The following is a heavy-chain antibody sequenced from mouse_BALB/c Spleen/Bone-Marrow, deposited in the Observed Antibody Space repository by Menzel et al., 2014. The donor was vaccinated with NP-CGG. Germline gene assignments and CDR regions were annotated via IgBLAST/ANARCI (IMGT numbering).Heavy chain of an antibody. J-gene: IGHJ3*01. Sequence: EVKLMESGGGLVQPGDSLRLSCAPPGFTFSDFYMEWVRQPPGKRLEWIAASRNKAKHYTTEYSASVKGRFIVSRDTSQSVLYLQMNALRAEDTAIYYCARDVGYGNYFVYWGQGTLVTVSA. CDR3: ARDVGYGNYFVY. D-gene: IGHD2-10*02. CDR2: SRNKAKHYTT. CDR1: GFTFSDFY. V-gene: IGHV7-1*02.